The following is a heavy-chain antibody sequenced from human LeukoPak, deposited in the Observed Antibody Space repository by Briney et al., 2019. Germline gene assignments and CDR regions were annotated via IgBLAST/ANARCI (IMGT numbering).Heavy chain of an antibody. D-gene: IGHD6-6*01. J-gene: IGHJ5*02. CDR1: GGSVSGYY. CDR3: ARDREYSSSGLVWFDP. CDR2: IYYSGST. V-gene: IGHV4-59*02. Sequence: PSETLFLTCTVSGGSVSGYYWSWIRQPPGKGLEWIGYIYYSGSTNYNPSLKSRVTISVDTSENQFSLKLTSVTAADTAVYCCARDREYSSSGLVWFDPWGHGILVTVSS.